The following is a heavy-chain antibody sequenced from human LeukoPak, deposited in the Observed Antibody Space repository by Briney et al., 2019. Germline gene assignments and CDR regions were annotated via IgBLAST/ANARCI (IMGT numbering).Heavy chain of an antibody. D-gene: IGHD3-10*01. Sequence: YDGSNKYYADSVKGRFTISRDNSKNTLYLQMNSLRAEDTAVYYCAKDEAPYYYGSGSKFDYWGQGTLVTVSS. CDR2: YDGSNK. CDR3: AKDEAPYYYGSGSKFDY. J-gene: IGHJ4*02. V-gene: IGHV3-30*18.